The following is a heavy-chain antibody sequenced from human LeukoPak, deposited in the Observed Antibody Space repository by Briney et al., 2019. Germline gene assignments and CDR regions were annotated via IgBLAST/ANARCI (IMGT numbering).Heavy chain of an antibody. J-gene: IGHJ4*02. Sequence: MTSETLSLTCTVSGGSMSKSSYYWGWIRQPPGKGLEWIGSIYYSGSTYYNASLKSRVTISIDTSKNQFTLKLSSATAADSAVYYCASSDSSGYYVDFWGQGTLVTVSS. V-gene: IGHV4-39*06. CDR2: IYYSGST. D-gene: IGHD3-22*01. CDR3: ASSDSSGYYVDF. CDR1: GGSMSKSSYY.